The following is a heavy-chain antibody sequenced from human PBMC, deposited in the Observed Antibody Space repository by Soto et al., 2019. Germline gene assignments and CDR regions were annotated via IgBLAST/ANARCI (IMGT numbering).Heavy chain of an antibody. J-gene: IGHJ6*02. Sequence: PGESLKISCKGSGYSFTSYWISWVRQMPGKGLEWMGRIDPSDSYTNYSPSFQGHVTISADKSISTAYLQRSSLKASDTAMYYCATASGDFWSGYRMDVWGQGTTVTVSS. CDR3: ATASGDFWSGYRMDV. CDR1: GYSFTSYW. V-gene: IGHV5-10-1*01. D-gene: IGHD3-3*01. CDR2: IDPSDSYT.